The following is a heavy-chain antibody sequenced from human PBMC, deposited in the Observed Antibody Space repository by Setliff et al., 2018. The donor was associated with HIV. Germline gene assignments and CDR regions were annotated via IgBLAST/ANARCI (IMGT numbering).Heavy chain of an antibody. CDR1: GDSIRTGAYY. Sequence: SETLSLTCTGSGDSIRTGAYYWGWIRQPPGKGLAWIGSVYYDRRTFYNPSLKSRLAISVDTSKNQFSLRLNSVTAADTAVYFCARGGTVSADFDSWGQGTLVTVSS. D-gene: IGHD6-19*01. V-gene: IGHV4-39*07. J-gene: IGHJ4*02. CDR3: ARGGTVSADFDS. CDR2: VYYDRRT.